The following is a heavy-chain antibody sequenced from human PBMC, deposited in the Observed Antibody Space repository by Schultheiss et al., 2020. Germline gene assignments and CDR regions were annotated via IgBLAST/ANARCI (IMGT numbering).Heavy chain of an antibody. Sequence: ASVKVSCKASGSTFTGYYMHWVRQAPGQGLEWMGWINPNSGGTNYAQKFQGRVTMTRDTSISTAYMELSRLRSDDTAVYYCARVVAARPNNWFDPWGQGTLVTFSS. CDR3: ARVVAARPNNWFDP. CDR1: GSTFTGYY. V-gene: IGHV1-2*02. D-gene: IGHD6-6*01. J-gene: IGHJ5*02. CDR2: INPNSGGT.